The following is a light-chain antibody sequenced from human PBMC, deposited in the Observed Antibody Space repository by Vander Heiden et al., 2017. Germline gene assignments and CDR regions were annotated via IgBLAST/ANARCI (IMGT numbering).Light chain of an antibody. Sequence: QSSLTPPASVSGSPGQSITISCTGTSSEVGGYNDGSWNQQHPGKAPKVMNYDVSNRPSGVSNRFCGSKSGNAASLTICGLQAEDEADYYCSSYTSSSTYVFGTGTKVTVL. CDR2: DVS. CDR1: SSEVGGYND. J-gene: IGLJ1*01. CDR3: SSYTSSSTYV. V-gene: IGLV2-14*01.